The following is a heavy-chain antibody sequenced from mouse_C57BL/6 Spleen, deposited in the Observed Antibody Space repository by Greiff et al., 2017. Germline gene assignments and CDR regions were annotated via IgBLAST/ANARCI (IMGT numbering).Heavy chain of an antibody. J-gene: IGHJ4*01. V-gene: IGHV1-22*01. CDR1: GYTFTDYN. CDR2: INPNTDGT. D-gene: IGHD2-1*01. CDR3: ASAGIYYGNPYAMDY. Sequence: VQLQQSGPELVKPGASVKMSCKASGYTFTDYNMNWVKQSHGKSLEWIGYINPNTDGTSYHQKFKGKATLTVNKSSSTAYMELRSRTSEDSAVYYCASAGIYYGNPYAMDYWGQGTSVTVSS.